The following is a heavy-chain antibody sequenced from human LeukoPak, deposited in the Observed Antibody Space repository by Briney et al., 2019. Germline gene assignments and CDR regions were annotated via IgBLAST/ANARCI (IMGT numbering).Heavy chain of an antibody. CDR1: GYTFTGYY. CDR3: ARVSTYSTSWYDLDY. Sequence: ASVKVSCKASGYTFTGYYMHWVRQAPGQGLEWMGWINPNSGDTNYAQKFQGRVTMTRDTSITTAYMELSRLRSDDAAVYYCARVSTYSTSWYDLDYWGQGTLVTVSS. CDR2: INPNSGDT. J-gene: IGHJ4*02. V-gene: IGHV1-2*02. D-gene: IGHD6-13*01.